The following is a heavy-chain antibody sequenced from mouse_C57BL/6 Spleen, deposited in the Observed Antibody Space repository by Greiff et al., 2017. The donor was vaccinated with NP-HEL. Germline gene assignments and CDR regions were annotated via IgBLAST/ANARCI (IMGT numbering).Heavy chain of an antibody. D-gene: IGHD2-2*01. CDR2: IDPENGDT. V-gene: IGHV14-4*01. CDR1: GFNIKDDY. CDR3: TTLIYYGYDGGF. Sequence: EVQLQQSGAELVRPGASVKLSCTASGFNIKDDYMHWVKQRPEQGLEWIGWIDPENGDTEYASKFQGKATITADTSSNTAYLQLSSLTSEDTAVYYCTTLIYYGYDGGFWGQGTTLTVSS. J-gene: IGHJ2*01.